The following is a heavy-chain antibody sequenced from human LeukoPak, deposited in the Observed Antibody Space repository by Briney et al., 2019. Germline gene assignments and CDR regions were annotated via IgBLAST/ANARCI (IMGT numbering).Heavy chain of an antibody. CDR3: AKDVDSRLLPYYFDY. V-gene: IGHV3-23*01. J-gene: IGHJ4*02. Sequence: QTGGYLRLSCAASGFTFSSYAMSWVRQAPGKGLEWVSAISGSGGNTYYADSVKGRFTISTDNSKNTLYLQMNSLRAEDTAVYYCAKDVDSRLLPYYFDYWGQGTLVTVSS. CDR1: GFTFSSYA. CDR2: ISGSGGNT. D-gene: IGHD2-15*01.